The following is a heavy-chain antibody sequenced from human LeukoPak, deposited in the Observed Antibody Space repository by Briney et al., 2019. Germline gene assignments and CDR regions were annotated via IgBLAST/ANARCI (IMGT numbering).Heavy chain of an antibody. Sequence: GGSLRLSCAASGFTFSSYEMNWVRRAPGKGLEWVSYISSSGSTIYYADSVKGRFTISRDNAKNSLYLQMNSLRAEDTAVYYCARGYVDIVATIPKDYFDYWGQGTLVTVSS. CDR2: ISSSGSTI. V-gene: IGHV3-48*03. CDR3: ARGYVDIVATIPKDYFDY. CDR1: GFTFSSYE. J-gene: IGHJ4*02. D-gene: IGHD5-12*01.